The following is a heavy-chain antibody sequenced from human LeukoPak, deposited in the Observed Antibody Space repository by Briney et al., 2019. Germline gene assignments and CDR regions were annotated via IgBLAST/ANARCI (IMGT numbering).Heavy chain of an antibody. CDR2: INTNTGNP. J-gene: IGHJ4*02. D-gene: IGHD6-13*01. Sequence: GASVKVSCKASGYTFTSYAMNWVRQAPGQGLEWMGWINTNTGNPTYAQGFTGRFVFSLDTSVSTAYLQISSLKAEDTAVYYCASSPRSSWAPSLSYWGQGTLVTVSS. CDR3: ASSPRSSWAPSLSY. V-gene: IGHV7-4-1*02. CDR1: GYTFTSYA.